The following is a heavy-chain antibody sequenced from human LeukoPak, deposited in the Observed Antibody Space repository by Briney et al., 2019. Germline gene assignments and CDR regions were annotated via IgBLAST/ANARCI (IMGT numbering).Heavy chain of an antibody. V-gene: IGHV1-8*01. Sequence: GASVKVSCKASGYTFTSYDINWVRQATGQGLEWMGWMNPNNGNTGYAQKFQGRVTMTRNTSISTAYMELSSLRSEDTAVYYCARWGLASSSAGYYYYGMDVWGQGTTVTVSS. CDR2: MNPNNGNT. D-gene: IGHD6-6*01. CDR1: GYTFTSYD. J-gene: IGHJ6*02. CDR3: ARWGLASSSAGYYYYGMDV.